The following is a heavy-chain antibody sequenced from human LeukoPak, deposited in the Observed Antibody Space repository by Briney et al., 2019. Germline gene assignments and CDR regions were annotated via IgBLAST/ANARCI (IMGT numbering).Heavy chain of an antibody. V-gene: IGHV3-48*04. CDR1: GFTFSRYS. CDR2: ISSSSRNI. CDR3: AKAVAGTYAFDI. J-gene: IGHJ3*02. D-gene: IGHD6-19*01. Sequence: GSLRLSCEDSGFTFSRYSVNWVRQAPGKGLEWLSYISSSSRNIYYADSVKGRFTISRDNAKNSLYLQMSSLRAEDTTVYYCAKAVAGTYAFDIWGQGTMVTVSS.